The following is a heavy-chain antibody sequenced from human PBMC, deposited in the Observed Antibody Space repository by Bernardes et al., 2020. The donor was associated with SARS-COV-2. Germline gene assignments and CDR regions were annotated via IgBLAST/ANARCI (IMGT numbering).Heavy chain of an antibody. V-gene: IGHV3-64*01. J-gene: IGHJ4*02. CDR2: ISSNGGST. CDR1: GFTFSSYA. CDR3: ARERNQLPREAYYFDY. D-gene: IGHD2-2*01. Sequence: GGSLRLSCAASGFTFSSYAMHWVRQAPGKGLEYVSAISSNGGSTYYANSVKGRFTISRDNSKNTLYLQMGSLRAEDMAVYYCARERNQLPREAYYFDYWGQGTLVTVSS.